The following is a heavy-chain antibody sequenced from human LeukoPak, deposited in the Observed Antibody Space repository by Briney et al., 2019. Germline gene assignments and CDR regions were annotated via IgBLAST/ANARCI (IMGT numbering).Heavy chain of an antibody. CDR2: MNPNSGNT. Sequence: ASVKVSCKASGYTFTSYDINWARQATGQGLEWMGWMNPNSGNTGYAQKFQGRVTMTRNTSISTAYMELSSLRSEDTAVYYCARARSGYYSYYYYYMDVWGKGTTVTISS. J-gene: IGHJ6*03. CDR3: ARARSGYYSYYYYYMDV. CDR1: GYTFTSYD. V-gene: IGHV1-8*01. D-gene: IGHD3-22*01.